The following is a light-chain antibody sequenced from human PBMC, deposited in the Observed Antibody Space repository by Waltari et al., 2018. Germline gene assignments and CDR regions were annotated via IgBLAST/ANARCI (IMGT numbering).Light chain of an antibody. CDR3: SAWDDSVNGQV. J-gene: IGLJ2*01. Sequence: QSILTKPPSLSGTPGQRVTISCSGTSSNTGIHAVNWYQQVPGKAPKFLINSSNQRPSGVPDRFSASKSGTAASLAITGLQSDDDGDYYCSAWDDSVNGQVFGGGTKLTVL. CDR2: SSN. CDR1: SSNTGIHA. V-gene: IGLV1-44*01.